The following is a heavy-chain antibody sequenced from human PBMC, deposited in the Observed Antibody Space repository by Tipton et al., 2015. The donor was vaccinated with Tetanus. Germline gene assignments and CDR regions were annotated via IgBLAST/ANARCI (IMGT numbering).Heavy chain of an antibody. V-gene: IGHV4-59*12. CDR2: IYYSGST. CDR3: AGELELPNYGMDV. D-gene: IGHD1-7*01. J-gene: IGHJ6*02. CDR1: GGSISSYY. Sequence: TLSLTCTVSGGSISSYYWSWIRQPPGKGLEWIGYIYYSGSTNYNPSLKSRVTISVDTSKNQFSLKLSSVTAADTAVYYCAGELELPNYGMDVWGQGTTVTVSS.